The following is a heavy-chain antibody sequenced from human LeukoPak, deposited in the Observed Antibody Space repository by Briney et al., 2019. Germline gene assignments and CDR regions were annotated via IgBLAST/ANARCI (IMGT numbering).Heavy chain of an antibody. V-gene: IGHV4-38-2*02. Sequence: SETLSLTCSVSGSSISSDYYWGWVRQPPGKGLEWTGSIKHRGRSYYNPFLKSRVTISVDTSKNQFSLQLSSVTAADTAVYYCARVVGATSIDYWGQGILVTVSS. CDR2: IKHRGRS. CDR3: ARVVGATSIDY. CDR1: GSSISSDYY. D-gene: IGHD2-15*01. J-gene: IGHJ4*02.